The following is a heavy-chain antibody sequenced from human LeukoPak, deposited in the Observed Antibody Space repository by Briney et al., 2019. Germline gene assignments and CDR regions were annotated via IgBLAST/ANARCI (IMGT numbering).Heavy chain of an antibody. J-gene: IGHJ4*02. CDR1: GGTFSSYA. V-gene: IGHV1-69*13. CDR2: IIPIFGTA. Sequence: SVKVSCKASGGTFSSYAISWVRQAPGQGFEWMGGIIPIFGTANYAQKFQGRVTFTADESTSTAYMELSSLRSEDTAVYYRARGDYDILTGQIFNFDYWGQGTLVTVSS. CDR3: ARGDYDILTGQIFNFDY. D-gene: IGHD3-9*01.